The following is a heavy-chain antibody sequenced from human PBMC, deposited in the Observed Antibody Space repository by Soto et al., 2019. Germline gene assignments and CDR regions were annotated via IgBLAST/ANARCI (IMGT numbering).Heavy chain of an antibody. Sequence: QVQLVESGGGVVQPGRSLRLSCAASGFTFSSYGMHWVRQAPGKGLEWVAVISYAGSNKYYADSVKGRFTISRDNSKNTLYLQMNSLRAEDTAVYYCAKAGRDSKREHFDYWGQGTLVTVSS. CDR1: GFTFSSYG. CDR2: ISYAGSNK. J-gene: IGHJ4*02. CDR3: AKAGRDSKREHFDY. D-gene: IGHD3-22*01. V-gene: IGHV3-30*18.